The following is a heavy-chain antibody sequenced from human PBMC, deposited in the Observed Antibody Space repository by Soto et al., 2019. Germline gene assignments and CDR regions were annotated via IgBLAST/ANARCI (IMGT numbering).Heavy chain of an antibody. J-gene: IGHJ6*02. CDR2: ISSSSSYI. V-gene: IGHV3-21*01. D-gene: IGHD1-26*01. CDR3: ARDHATYYYYGMDV. Sequence: EVQLVESGGGLVKPGGSLRLSCAASGFTFSSYSMNWVRQAPGKGLEWVSSISSSSSYIYYADSVKGRFTISRDNAKNSLYLQMNSLRAEDTAVYYCARDHATYYYYGMDVWGQGTTVTVCS. CDR1: GFTFSSYS.